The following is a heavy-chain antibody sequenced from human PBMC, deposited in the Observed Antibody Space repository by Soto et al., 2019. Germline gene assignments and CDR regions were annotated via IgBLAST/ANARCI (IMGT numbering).Heavy chain of an antibody. CDR1: GFPLSTYG. J-gene: IGHJ6*02. CDR3: ARIRGYLYGLDV. Sequence: EVQLLESGGGLVQPGGSLRLSCAASGFPLSTYGMTGVRQAPGKGLEWVSAITGTGGNTYYVDSVKGRFTSSRDNSKNMLYLQVNSLRVEDTAVYYCARIRGYLYGLDVWGQGTTVTVSS. CDR2: ITGTGGNT. V-gene: IGHV3-23*01.